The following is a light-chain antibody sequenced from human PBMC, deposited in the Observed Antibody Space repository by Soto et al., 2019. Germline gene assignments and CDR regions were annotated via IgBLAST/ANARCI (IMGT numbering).Light chain of an antibody. Sequence: DIQMTQSPSTLSASVGDRVTITCRASQSISSWLAWYQQKPGKAPKLLIYKASTLKSGVPSRFSGSGSGTEFTLTISSLQPDEFATYYCQHYNSYSEAVGQGTKVAIK. CDR1: QSISSW. CDR3: QHYNSYSEA. J-gene: IGKJ1*01. V-gene: IGKV1-5*03. CDR2: KAS.